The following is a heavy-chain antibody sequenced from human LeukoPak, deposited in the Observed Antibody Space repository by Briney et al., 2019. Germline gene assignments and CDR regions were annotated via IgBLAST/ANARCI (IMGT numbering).Heavy chain of an antibody. J-gene: IGHJ6*03. CDR3: AKGLKTAVGPYKGYHYYMDV. D-gene: IGHD5-18*01. CDR1: GFTFSNYA. CDR2: INDRGIAT. Sequence: GGSLRLSCAASGFTFSNYAMSWVRQAPGKGLEWVSTINDRGIATYYADSVKGRFTISRDNSKNMLSLQVSSLRAEDTAIYYCAKGLKTAVGPYKGYHYYMDVWGKGTTVTVSS. V-gene: IGHV3-23*01.